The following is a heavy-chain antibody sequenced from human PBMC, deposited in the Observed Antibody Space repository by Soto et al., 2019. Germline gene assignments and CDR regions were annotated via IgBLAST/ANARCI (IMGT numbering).Heavy chain of an antibody. CDR1: GFTFISYA. J-gene: IGHJ4*02. CDR3: AKSEGIAAAGKVDY. Sequence: GSLRLSCAASGFTFISYAMSWVRQAPGKGLEWVSAISGSGGSTYYADSVKGRFTISRDNSKNTLYLQMNSLRAEDTAVYYCAKSEGIAAAGKVDYWGQGTLVTVSS. CDR2: ISGSGGST. V-gene: IGHV3-23*01. D-gene: IGHD6-13*01.